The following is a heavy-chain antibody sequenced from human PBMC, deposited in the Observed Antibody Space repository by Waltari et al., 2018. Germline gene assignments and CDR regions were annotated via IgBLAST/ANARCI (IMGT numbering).Heavy chain of an antibody. CDR2: ISYDGSNK. CDR1: GFTFSSYA. J-gene: IGHJ1*01. D-gene: IGHD2-8*01. CDR3: ARDPGYAIVGYFQH. Sequence: QVQLVESGGGVVQPGRSLRLPCAASGFTFSSYAMQWVRQAPGKGLEWVAVISYDGSNKYYADSVKGRFTISRENSKNTLYLQMNSLRAEDTAVYYCARDPGYAIVGYFQHWGQGTLVTVSS. V-gene: IGHV3-30-3*01.